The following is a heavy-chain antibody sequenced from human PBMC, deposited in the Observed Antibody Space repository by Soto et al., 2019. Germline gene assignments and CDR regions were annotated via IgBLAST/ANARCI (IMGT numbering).Heavy chain of an antibody. CDR1: GYTFTSYD. J-gene: IGHJ4*02. CDR3: ARGKYSNGWNMFDY. Sequence: QVQLVQSGAEVKKPGASVKVSCKASGYTFTSYDINWVRQATGQGLEWMGWMNPNSGNTGYAQKFQGRVTMTRNTSISTAYMEVGSLRSEDTAVYYCARGKYSNGWNMFDYWGQGTLVTVSS. D-gene: IGHD6-19*01. V-gene: IGHV1-8*01. CDR2: MNPNSGNT.